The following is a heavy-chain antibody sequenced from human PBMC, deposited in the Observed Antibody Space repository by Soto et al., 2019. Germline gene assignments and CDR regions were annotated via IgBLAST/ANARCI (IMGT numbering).Heavy chain of an antibody. D-gene: IGHD2-2*01. CDR1: GGTFSSYA. CDR3: AVRYCSSTSCYLPYYFDY. CDR2: IIPIFGTA. V-gene: IGHV1-69*06. Sequence: QVQLVQSGAEVKKPGSSVKVSCKASGGTFSSYALSWVRQAPGQGLEWMGGIIPIFGTANYAQKFQGRVTITADKSTSTAYMELSSPRSEDTAVYYCAVRYCSSTSCYLPYYFDYWGQGTLVTVSS. J-gene: IGHJ4*02.